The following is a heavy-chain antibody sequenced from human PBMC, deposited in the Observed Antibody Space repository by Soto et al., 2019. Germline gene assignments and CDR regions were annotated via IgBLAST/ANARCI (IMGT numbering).Heavy chain of an antibody. D-gene: IGHD6-6*01. Sequence: SETLSLTCAVSGDSISSGGYSWTWTRQPPGKALEWIGNIYDSGSTSYNPSLKSRVTISVDTSKNQFSLRLTSVTAADTAVYFCARGSSSYYDYGMDVWGQGTTVTVSS. V-gene: IGHV4-30-2*01. J-gene: IGHJ6*02. CDR1: GDSISSGGYS. CDR2: IYDSGST. CDR3: ARGSSSYYDYGMDV.